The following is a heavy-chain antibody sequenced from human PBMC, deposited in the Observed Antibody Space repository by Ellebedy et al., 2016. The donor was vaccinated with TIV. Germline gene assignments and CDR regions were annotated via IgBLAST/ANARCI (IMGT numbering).Heavy chain of an antibody. D-gene: IGHD3-10*01. CDR2: IKSDGSFT. J-gene: IGHJ4*02. Sequence: GESLKISCVASGFTFRRYWMHWVRQAPGKGLVWVSRIKSDGSFTSEADSVKGRFTISRDNARNTLYLQMHSLRADDTGVYFCARGDAAETYYNGVFDHWGQGIPVTVSS. V-gene: IGHV3-74*01. CDR3: ARGDAAETYYNGVFDH. CDR1: GFTFRRYW.